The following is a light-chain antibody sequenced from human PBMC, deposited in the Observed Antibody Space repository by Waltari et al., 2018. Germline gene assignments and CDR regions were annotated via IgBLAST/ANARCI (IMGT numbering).Light chain of an antibody. V-gene: IGKV1-5*01. CDR2: DAS. Sequence: DIQMTQSPSTLSASVGDRVTITCRASQSISSWLAWYQQKPGKAPKLLIYDASSLESGGPSRFSGSGSGTEFTLTISSLQPDDFATYYCQQYNSYSRPTFGGGTKVEIK. J-gene: IGKJ4*01. CDR3: QQYNSYSRPT. CDR1: QSISSW.